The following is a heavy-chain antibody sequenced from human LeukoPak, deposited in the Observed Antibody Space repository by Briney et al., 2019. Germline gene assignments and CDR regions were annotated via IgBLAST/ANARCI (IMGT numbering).Heavy chain of an antibody. CDR1: GFTFSAYA. J-gene: IGHJ4*02. V-gene: IGHV3-21*01. D-gene: IGHD6-19*01. Sequence: GGSLRLSCAASGFTFSAYAMRWVRQAPGKGLEWVSSISSSSSYIYYADSVKGRFTISRDNAKNSLYLQMNRLTAEHTAVYACARPPAVPGNWGQGALVTVSS. CDR3: ARPPAVPGN. CDR2: ISSSSSYI.